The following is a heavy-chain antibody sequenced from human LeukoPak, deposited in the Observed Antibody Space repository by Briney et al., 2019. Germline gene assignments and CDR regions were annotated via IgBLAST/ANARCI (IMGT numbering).Heavy chain of an antibody. CDR3: AREVGSSTSCSLYLNWFDP. V-gene: IGHV3-48*01. D-gene: IGHD2-2*01. Sequence: GGSLRLSCAASGFTFSSYSMNWVRHAPGKGLEWVSYISSSSSTIYYADSPKGRFTISRDNAKNSLYPQMNSLRAEDTALYHCAREVGSSTSCSLYLNWFDPWGQGTLVTVSS. J-gene: IGHJ5*02. CDR2: ISSSSSTI. CDR1: GFTFSSYS.